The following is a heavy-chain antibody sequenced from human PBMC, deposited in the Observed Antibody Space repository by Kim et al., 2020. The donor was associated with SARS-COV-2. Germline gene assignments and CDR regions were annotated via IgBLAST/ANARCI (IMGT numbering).Heavy chain of an antibody. CDR1: GYTFTSYG. D-gene: IGHD3-22*01. Sequence: ASVKVSCKASGYTFTSYGISWVRQAPGQGLEWMGWISAYNGNTNYAQKLQGRVTMTTDTSTSTAYMELRSLRSDDTAVYYCAREGVSGYYYDSSGYPDYWGQGTLVTVSS. V-gene: IGHV1-18*04. J-gene: IGHJ4*02. CDR3: AREGVSGYYYDSSGYPDY. CDR2: ISAYNGNT.